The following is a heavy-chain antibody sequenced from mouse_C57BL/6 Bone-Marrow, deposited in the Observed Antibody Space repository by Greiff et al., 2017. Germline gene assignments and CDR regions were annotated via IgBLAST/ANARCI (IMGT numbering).Heavy chain of an antibody. CDR3: ARQNDYYRFAY. CDR2: ISNGGGST. D-gene: IGHD2-3*01. Sequence: EVKLMESGGGLVQPGGSLKLSWAASGFTFSDYYMYWVRQTPEKRLEWVAYISNGGGSTYYPDTVKGRFTISRDNAKNTLYLQMSRLKSEDTAMYYCARQNDYYRFAYWGQGTLVTVSA. CDR1: GFTFSDYY. J-gene: IGHJ3*01. V-gene: IGHV5-12*01.